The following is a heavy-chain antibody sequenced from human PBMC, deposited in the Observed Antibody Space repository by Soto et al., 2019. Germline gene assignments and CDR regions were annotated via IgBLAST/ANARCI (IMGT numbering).Heavy chain of an antibody. CDR1: GGSISSYY. J-gene: IGHJ4*02. D-gene: IGHD7-27*01. V-gene: IGHV4-59*08. CDR2: IYYSGST. Sequence: SETLSLTCTVSGGSISSYYWSWIRQPPGKGLEWIGYIYYSGSTNYNPSLKSRVTISVDTSKNQFFLKLSSVTAADTAVYYCARGPRAGTGDFDYWGQGTLVTVSS. CDR3: ARGPRAGTGDFDY.